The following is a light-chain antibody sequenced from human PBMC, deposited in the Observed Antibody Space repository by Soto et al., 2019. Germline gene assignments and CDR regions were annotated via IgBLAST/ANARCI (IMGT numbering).Light chain of an antibody. J-gene: IGKJ1*01. Sequence: PGERATVSCGASQSVSSSYLAWYQQKPGQAPRPLIYGASSRAPDIPDRFSGSGSGTDFTLTISILEPKDFAGYYCHQYGSAPATFGQGTKV. CDR1: QSVSSSY. V-gene: IGKV3-20*01. CDR2: GAS. CDR3: HQYGSAPAT.